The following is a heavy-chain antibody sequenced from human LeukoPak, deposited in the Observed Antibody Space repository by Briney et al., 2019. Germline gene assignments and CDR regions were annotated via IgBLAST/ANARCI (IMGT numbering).Heavy chain of an antibody. D-gene: IGHD2-15*01. CDR1: GFTFSSYS. V-gene: IGHV3-48*01. CDR2: ISSSSSTI. CDR3: ARDPTLYSIVDYYYGMDV. Sequence: GGSLRLSCAASGFTFSSYSMNWVRQAPGKGLEWVSYISSSSSTIYYADSVKGRFTISRDNAKNSLYLQMNSLRAEDTAVYYFARDPTLYSIVDYYYGMDVWGQGTTVTVSS. J-gene: IGHJ6*02.